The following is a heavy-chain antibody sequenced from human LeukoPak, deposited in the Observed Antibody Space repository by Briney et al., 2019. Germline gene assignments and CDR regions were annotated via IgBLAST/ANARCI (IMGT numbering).Heavy chain of an antibody. CDR2: ISGTGGST. CDR3: AKDRVVAAGFDY. CDR1: GFTFSNCA. J-gene: IGHJ4*02. V-gene: IGHV3-23*01. Sequence: AGGSLRLSCAASGFTFSNCAMHWVRQAPGKGLEWVSGISGTGGSTYYADSVKGRFTVSRDNSKNTLYLQMNSLRAEDTAVYYCAKDRVVAAGFDYWGQGTLVTVYS. D-gene: IGHD2-15*01.